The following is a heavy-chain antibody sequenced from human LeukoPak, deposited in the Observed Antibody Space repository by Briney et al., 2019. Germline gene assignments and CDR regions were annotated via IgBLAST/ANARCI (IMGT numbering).Heavy chain of an antibody. CDR1: GFTFSSYE. CDR2: ISSSGSTI. J-gene: IGHJ4*02. CDR3: ARVREDTGGDY. Sequence: GGSLRLSCAASGFTFSSYETNWVRQAPGKGLEWVSYISSSGSTIYYADSVKGRFTISRDNAKNSLYLQMNSLRAEDTAVYYCARVREDTGGDYWGQGTLVTVSS. D-gene: IGHD3-10*01. V-gene: IGHV3-48*03.